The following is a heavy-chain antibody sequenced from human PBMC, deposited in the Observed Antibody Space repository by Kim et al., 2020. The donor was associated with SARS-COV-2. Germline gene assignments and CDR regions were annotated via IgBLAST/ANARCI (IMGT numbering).Heavy chain of an antibody. V-gene: IGHV3-21*01. D-gene: IGHD3-16*01. CDR1: GFTFSSYS. CDR3: ARGYWGPTRHFDY. J-gene: IGHJ4*02. Sequence: GGSLRLSCAASGFTFSSYSMNWVRQAPGKGLEWVSSISSSSSYIYYADSVKGRFTISRDNAKNSLYLQMNSLRAEDTAVYYCARGYWGPTRHFDYWGQGTLVTVSS. CDR2: ISSSSSYI.